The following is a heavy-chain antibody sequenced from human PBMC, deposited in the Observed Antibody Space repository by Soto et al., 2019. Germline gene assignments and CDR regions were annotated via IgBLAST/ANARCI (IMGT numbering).Heavy chain of an antibody. CDR2: IYYSGST. CDR3: ARRPPRIAGAGTINN. V-gene: IGHV4-61*01. CDR1: GGSVSSGSYY. Sequence: SETLSLTCTVSGGSVSSGSYYWSWIRQPPGKGLEWIGYIYYSGSTNYNPSLKSRVTISVDTSKNQFSLKLSSVTAADTAVYYWARRPPRIAGAGTINNGGRETLVTVSS. J-gene: IGHJ4*02. D-gene: IGHD1-26*01.